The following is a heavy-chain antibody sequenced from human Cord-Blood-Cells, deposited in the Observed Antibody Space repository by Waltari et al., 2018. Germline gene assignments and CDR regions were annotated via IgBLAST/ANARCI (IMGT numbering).Heavy chain of an antibody. V-gene: IGHV1-69*09. CDR1: GGTFSSYA. CDR2: IIPILGIA. J-gene: IGHJ2*01. CDR3: ARSGAARVDWYFDL. D-gene: IGHD6-6*01. Sequence: QVQLVQSGAEVKKPGSSVKVSCKASGGTFSSYAISWVRQAPGQGLEWMGRIIPILGIANYAQKFQGRVTITADKSTSTAYMELSSLRSEDTAVYYCARSGAARVDWYFDLWGRGTLVTVSS.